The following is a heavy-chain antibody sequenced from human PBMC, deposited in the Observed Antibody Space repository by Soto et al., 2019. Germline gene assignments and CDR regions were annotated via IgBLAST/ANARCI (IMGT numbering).Heavy chain of an antibody. CDR1: GGSINSRYW. Sequence: PSETLSLTCAVSGGSINSRYWWSWVRQSPGKGLEWIGEIYHSGSTNYNPSLKSRVTISVDKSKNQFSLNLSSVTAADTAVYYCARGGTPIDYWGQGTLVTVSS. J-gene: IGHJ4*02. CDR2: IYHSGST. CDR3: ARGGTPIDY. V-gene: IGHV4-4*02. D-gene: IGHD3-16*01.